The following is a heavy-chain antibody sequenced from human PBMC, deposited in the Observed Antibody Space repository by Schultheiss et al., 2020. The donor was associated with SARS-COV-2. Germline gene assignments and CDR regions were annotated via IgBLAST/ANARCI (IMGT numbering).Heavy chain of an antibody. CDR1: GGSISSSSYY. CDR2: SYYSGST. D-gene: IGHD6-13*01. Sequence: SQTLSLTCTVSGGSISSSSYYWGWIRQPPGKGLEWIGYSYYSGSTNYNPSLKSRVTISVDTSKNQFSLKLSSVTAADTAVYYCARNLRSSWYGVVWFDPWGQGTLVTVSS. J-gene: IGHJ5*02. V-gene: IGHV4-61*05. CDR3: ARNLRSSWYGVVWFDP.